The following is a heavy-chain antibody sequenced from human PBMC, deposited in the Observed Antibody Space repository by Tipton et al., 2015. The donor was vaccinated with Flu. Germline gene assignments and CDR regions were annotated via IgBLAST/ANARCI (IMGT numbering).Heavy chain of an antibody. CDR1: GGSISSSNYY. J-gene: IGHJ3*02. Sequence: LRLSCTVSGGSISSSNYYWGRIRQPPGKGLEWIGTIYYSGSTYYNPSLKSRVTISVDTSKNQFSLKLSSVTAADTAVYYCVTNLITMVRGVITTDDAFDIWGQGTMVTVSS. V-gene: IGHV4-39*07. D-gene: IGHD3-10*01. CDR3: VTNLITMVRGVITTDDAFDI. CDR2: IYYSGST.